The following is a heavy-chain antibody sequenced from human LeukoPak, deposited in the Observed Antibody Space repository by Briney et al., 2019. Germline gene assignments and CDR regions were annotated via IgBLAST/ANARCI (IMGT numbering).Heavy chain of an antibody. CDR1: GFTFSSYW. CDR3: AKRFGRYDSSGYYPLDY. J-gene: IGHJ4*02. D-gene: IGHD3-22*01. CDR2: ISGSGGST. V-gene: IGHV3-23*01. Sequence: GGSLRLSCAASGFTFSSYWMSWVRQAPGKGLEWVSAISGSGGSTYYADSVKGRFTISRDNSKNTLYLQMNSLRAEDTAVYYCAKRFGRYDSSGYYPLDYWGQGTLVTVSS.